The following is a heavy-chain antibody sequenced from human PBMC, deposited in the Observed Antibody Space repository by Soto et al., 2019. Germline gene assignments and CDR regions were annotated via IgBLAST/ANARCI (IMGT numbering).Heavy chain of an antibody. J-gene: IGHJ4*02. Sequence: SETLSLTCSVSGTSVSNYYWSWIRQPAGKGLEHIGRIYTSGSTSYNPSLKSRVTMSMDTSQTQISLHLTSVTAADTAVYYCARGGIQLSYAFDCWGQGILVTVSS. CDR1: GTSVSNYY. V-gene: IGHV4-4*07. CDR2: IYTSGST. CDR3: ARGGIQLSYAFDC. D-gene: IGHD5-18*01.